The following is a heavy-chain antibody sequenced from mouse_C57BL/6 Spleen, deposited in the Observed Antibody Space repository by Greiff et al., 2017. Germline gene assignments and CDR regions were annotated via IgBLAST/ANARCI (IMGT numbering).Heavy chain of an antibody. CDR3: TEETGLRHGDAMDY. Sequence: EVKLVESGGGLVQPGGSMKLSCVASGFTFSNYWMNWVRQSPEKGLEWVAQIRLKSDNYATHYAESVKGRFTISRDDSKSSVYLQMNNLRAEDTGIYYCTEETGLRHGDAMDYWGQGTSVTVSS. D-gene: IGHD2-4*01. CDR1: GFTFSNYW. V-gene: IGHV6-3*01. CDR2: IRLKSDNYAT. J-gene: IGHJ4*01.